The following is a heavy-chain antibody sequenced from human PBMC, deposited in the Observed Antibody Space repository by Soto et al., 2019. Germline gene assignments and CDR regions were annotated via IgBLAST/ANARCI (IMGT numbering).Heavy chain of an antibody. CDR2: IKQDGSEK. CDR1: GFTFSSYW. D-gene: IGHD1-7*01. J-gene: IGHJ4*02. CDR3: ARMDPEYNWNYDR. Sequence: GGSLRLSCAASGFTFSSYWMSWVRQAPGKGLEWVANIKQDGSEKYYVDSVKGRFTISRDNAKNSLYLQMNSLRAEDTAVYYCARMDPEYNWNYDRWGQGTLVTVSS. V-gene: IGHV3-7*01.